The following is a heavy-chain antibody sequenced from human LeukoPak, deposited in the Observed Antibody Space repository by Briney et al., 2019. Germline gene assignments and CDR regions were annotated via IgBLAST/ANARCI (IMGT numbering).Heavy chain of an antibody. V-gene: IGHV4-59*01. J-gene: IGHJ3*02. CDR1: GDSISSYY. CDR2: IYYSGNT. CDR3: ARDYAFDI. Sequence: SETLSLTCTVSGDSISSYYWSWIRQPPGKGLEWIGCIYYSGNTNYNPSLKSRVTISIDTSKNQFSLKLSSVTAADTAMYYCARDYAFDIWGQGTMVTVSS.